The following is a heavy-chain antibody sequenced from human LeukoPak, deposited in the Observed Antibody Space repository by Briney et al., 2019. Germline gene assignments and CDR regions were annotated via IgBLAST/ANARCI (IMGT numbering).Heavy chain of an antibody. Sequence: GGSLRLSCVGSGFTFSRYSMNWVRQAPGKGPEWVSSIRSDASSIYYADSVKGRFTISRDNAKNSVFLQMNSLRAGDTAVYYCARDGYSIGYFYDFWGQGTLVTVSS. CDR2: IRSDASSI. J-gene: IGHJ4*02. D-gene: IGHD3-22*01. V-gene: IGHV3-21*01. CDR1: GFTFSRYS. CDR3: ARDGYSIGYFYDF.